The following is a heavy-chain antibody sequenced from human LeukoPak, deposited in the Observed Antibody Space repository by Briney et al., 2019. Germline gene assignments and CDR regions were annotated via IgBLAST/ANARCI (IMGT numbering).Heavy chain of an antibody. CDR1: GFTFNDYS. CDR3: ANVHSNGWRNLMEVPDY. V-gene: IGHV3-48*01. CDR2: ISSGGSTI. J-gene: IGHJ4*02. Sequence: GGSLRLSCIASGFTFNDYSMNWVRQAPGKGLEWVSYISSGGSTISDADSVKGRFTISRDNSKNTLYLQMNSLRAEDTAVYYCANVHSNGWRNLMEVPDYWGQGTLVTVSS. D-gene: IGHD6-19*01.